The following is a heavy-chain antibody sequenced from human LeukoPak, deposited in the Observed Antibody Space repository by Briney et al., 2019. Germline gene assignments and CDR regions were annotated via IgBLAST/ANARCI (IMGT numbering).Heavy chain of an antibody. CDR1: GGSISSYY. CDR2: IYTSGST. V-gene: IGHV4-4*07. CDR3: ARDSHDFWSGTKNWFDP. Sequence: PSETLSLTCTVSGGSISSYYWSWLRQPAGKGLDWIGRIYTSGSTNYNPSLKSRFTMSVDTSKNQCSLKLSSVTAADTAVYYCARDSHDFWSGTKNWFDPGGQGTLVAVSS. D-gene: IGHD3-3*01. J-gene: IGHJ5*02.